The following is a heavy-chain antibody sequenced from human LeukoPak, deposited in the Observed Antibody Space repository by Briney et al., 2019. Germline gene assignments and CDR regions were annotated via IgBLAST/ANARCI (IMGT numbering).Heavy chain of an antibody. CDR2: IYYSGST. J-gene: IGHJ4*02. CDR3: AREGDSSGPFDY. CDR1: GGSISSYY. V-gene: IGHV4-59*01. D-gene: IGHD3-22*01. Sequence: SETLSLTCTVSGGSISSYYWSWIRQPPGKGLEWIGYIYYSGSTNYNPSLKSRVTISVDTSKNQFSLKLSSVTAADTAVYYCAREGDSSGPFDYCGQGTLATVSS.